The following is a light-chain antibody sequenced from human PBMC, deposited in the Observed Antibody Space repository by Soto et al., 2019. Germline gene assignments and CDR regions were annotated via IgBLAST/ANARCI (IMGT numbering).Light chain of an antibody. CDR2: DAS. CDR3: QHRINWPLT. Sequence: EIVLTQSPATLSLSPGERATLSCRASQNVNSYLAWYQQKPGQAPRLLIYDASNRATGIPARFSGSGSGTDFTLTISSLEPEDFAVYYCQHRINWPLTFGGGTKVEIK. V-gene: IGKV3-11*01. J-gene: IGKJ4*01. CDR1: QNVNSY.